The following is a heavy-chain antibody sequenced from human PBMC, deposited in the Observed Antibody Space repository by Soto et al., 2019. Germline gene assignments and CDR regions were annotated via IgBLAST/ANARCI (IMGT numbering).Heavy chain of an antibody. Sequence: EVHLVESGGRMVRPGESLRLSCAASGFNFEEYGMTWVPQAPGKGLEWVAGSNWDGDDTGYADSVQGRFTISRDNAKKFLYLQMNSLRVEDTALYYCARGDIAVAVSSDYWGQGTLVTVSS. CDR2: SNWDGDDT. D-gene: IGHD6-19*01. V-gene: IGHV3-20*04. CDR1: GFNFEEYG. J-gene: IGHJ4*02. CDR3: ARGDIAVAVSSDY.